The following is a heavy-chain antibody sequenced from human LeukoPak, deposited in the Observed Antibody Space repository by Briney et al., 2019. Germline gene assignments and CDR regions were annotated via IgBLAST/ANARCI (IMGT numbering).Heavy chain of an antibody. CDR1: GGSFSGYY. Sequence: SETLSLTCAVYGGSFSGYYWSWIRQPPGKGLEWIGEINHSGSTNYNPSLKRRVTISVDTSKNQFSLKLSSVTAADTAVYYCARRSFWSGYYSRPFDPWGQGTLVTVSS. CDR3: ARRSFWSGYYSRPFDP. D-gene: IGHD3-3*01. V-gene: IGHV4-34*01. J-gene: IGHJ5*02. CDR2: INHSGST.